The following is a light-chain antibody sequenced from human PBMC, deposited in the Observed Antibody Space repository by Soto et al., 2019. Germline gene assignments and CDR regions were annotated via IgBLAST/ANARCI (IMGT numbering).Light chain of an antibody. CDR2: GAS. CDR1: QSVSSSY. V-gene: IGKV3-20*01. Sequence: EIVLTQSPGTLSLSPGERATLSCRASQSVSSSYLAWYQQKPGQAPRLLIYGASSRATGIPDRFSGSGSGTNFTQNISRLEPEDFAVYYCQQYGSSIGGGTKVEIK. J-gene: IGKJ4*01. CDR3: QQYGSS.